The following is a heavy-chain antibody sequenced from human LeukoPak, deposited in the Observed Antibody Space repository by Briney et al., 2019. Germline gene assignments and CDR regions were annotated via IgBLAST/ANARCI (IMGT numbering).Heavy chain of an antibody. CDR3: AIATEMATISGAFDI. Sequence: GESLKISCKGSGYSFTSYWIGWVRQMPGKGLEWMGIIYPGDSDTRYSPSFQGQVTISADKSISTAYLRWSSLKASDTAMYYCAIATEMATISGAFDIWGQGTMVTVSS. V-gene: IGHV5-51*01. J-gene: IGHJ3*02. CDR2: IYPGDSDT. CDR1: GYSFTSYW. D-gene: IGHD5-24*01.